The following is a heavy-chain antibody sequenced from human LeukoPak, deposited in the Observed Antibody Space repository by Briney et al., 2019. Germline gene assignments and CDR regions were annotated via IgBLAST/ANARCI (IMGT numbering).Heavy chain of an antibody. CDR1: GYTFTSYD. J-gene: IGHJ3*02. V-gene: IGHV1-8*01. CDR2: MDSNSDNT. Sequence: ASVKVSCKASGYTFTSYDIHWVRKATGQGLEWMGWMDSNSDNTVYAQRFQGRVTMTRNTSITTAYMELSSLRSEDTAVYYCARDMPSQQSAFDIWGQGTMVTVSS. D-gene: IGHD2-2*01. CDR3: ARDMPSQQSAFDI.